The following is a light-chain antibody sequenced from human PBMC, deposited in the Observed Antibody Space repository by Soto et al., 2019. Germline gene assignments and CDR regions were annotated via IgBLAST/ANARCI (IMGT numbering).Light chain of an antibody. CDR2: GAT. V-gene: IGKV3-20*01. CDR1: ESIGDY. J-gene: IGKJ5*01. Sequence: PGERATLSCWASESIGDYLAWXQQXPXXXXXLXXXGATMRTTGTPDRFSGAGSETHFTLAISRLEPGDFAVYYCQQYVTSPAITFGQGTRLEIK. CDR3: QQYVTSPAIT.